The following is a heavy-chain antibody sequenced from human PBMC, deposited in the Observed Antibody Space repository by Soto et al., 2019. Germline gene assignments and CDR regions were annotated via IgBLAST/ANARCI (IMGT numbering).Heavy chain of an antibody. CDR3: ASRVDYGDYYFDY. Sequence: QLQLQESGPGLVKPSETLSLTCTVSGGSISSSSYYWGWIRQPPGKGLEWIGSIYYSGSTYYNPSLKSRVTISVDTSKNQFSLKLSSVTAADPAVYYCASRVDYGDYYFDYWGQGTLVTVSS. J-gene: IGHJ4*02. CDR1: GGSISSSSYY. V-gene: IGHV4-39*01. CDR2: IYYSGST. D-gene: IGHD4-17*01.